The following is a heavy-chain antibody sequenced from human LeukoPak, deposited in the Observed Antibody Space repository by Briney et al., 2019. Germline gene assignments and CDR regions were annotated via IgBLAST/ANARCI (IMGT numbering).Heavy chain of an antibody. CDR3: AKDTDGLFDY. Sequence: PGGSLRLSCAASGFTFDDYTMHWVRQAPGKGLEWVSLISWDGGSTYYADSVKGRFTISRDNSKNSLYLQMNSLRTEDTALYYCAKDTDGLFDYWGQGTLVTVSS. CDR2: ISWDGGST. V-gene: IGHV3-43*01. J-gene: IGHJ4*02. CDR1: GFTFDDYT. D-gene: IGHD4-17*01.